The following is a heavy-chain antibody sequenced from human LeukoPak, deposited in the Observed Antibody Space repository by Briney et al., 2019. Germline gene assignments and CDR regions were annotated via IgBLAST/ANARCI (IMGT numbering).Heavy chain of an antibody. CDR3: AREDRNYYDSSGYYYLNYYYYYGMDV. V-gene: IGHV4-34*01. Sequence: SETLSLTCAVYGGSFSGYYWSWIRQPPGKGLEWIGEINHCGSTNYNPSLKSRVTISVDTSKNQLSLKLSSVTAADTAVYYCAREDRNYYDSSGYYYLNYYYYYGMDVWGQGTTVTVSS. CDR1: GGSFSGYY. D-gene: IGHD3-22*01. CDR2: INHCGST. J-gene: IGHJ6*02.